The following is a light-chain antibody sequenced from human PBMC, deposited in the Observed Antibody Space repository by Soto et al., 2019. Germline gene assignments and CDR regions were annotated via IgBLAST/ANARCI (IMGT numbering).Light chain of an antibody. Sequence: DIQLTQSPSTLSASVGDRVTITCRASQSVTDWLAWYQQKPGKAPKLLIYDASSLQSGVPSRFSGSGSGTEFSLTISSLQPDDFATYYCQQYDRSCTFGQGTKVDIK. CDR1: QSVTDW. CDR2: DAS. J-gene: IGKJ2*02. CDR3: QQYDRSCT. V-gene: IGKV1-5*01.